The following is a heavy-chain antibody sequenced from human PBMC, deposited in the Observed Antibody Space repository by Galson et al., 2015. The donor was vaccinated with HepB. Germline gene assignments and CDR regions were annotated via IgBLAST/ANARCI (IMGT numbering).Heavy chain of an antibody. Sequence: SLRLSCAASGFTFSSYGMHWVRQAPGKGLEWVAVIWYDGSNKYYADSVKGRFTISRDNSKNTLYLQMNSLRAEDTAVYYCARDRPYYDFWSGHRAPDYYYMDVWGKGTTVTVSS. D-gene: IGHD3-3*01. V-gene: IGHV3-33*01. CDR1: GFTFSSYG. CDR3: ARDRPYYDFWSGHRAPDYYYMDV. CDR2: IWYDGSNK. J-gene: IGHJ6*03.